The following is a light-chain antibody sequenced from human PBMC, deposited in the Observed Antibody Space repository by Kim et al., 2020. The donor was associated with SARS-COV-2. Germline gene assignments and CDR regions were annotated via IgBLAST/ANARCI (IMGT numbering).Light chain of an antibody. V-gene: IGKV3-15*01. J-gene: IGKJ1*01. CDR1: QSVSNN. CDR3: QQYNQWPPWT. CDR2: DAF. Sequence: EIVMTQSPVTLSVSPGERATLSCRTSQSVSNNLAWYQQKPGQAPRLLIYDAFTRVTGIPARFSGSGSGTEFTLTITSLQSEDFAVYYCQQYNQWPPWTFGQGTKVDIK.